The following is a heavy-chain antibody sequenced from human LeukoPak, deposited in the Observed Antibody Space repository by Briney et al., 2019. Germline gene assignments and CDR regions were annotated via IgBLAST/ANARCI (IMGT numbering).Heavy chain of an antibody. Sequence: SETLSLTCAVYGGSFSGYYWSWIRQPPGKGLEWIGEINHSGSTNYNPSLKSRVTISVDTSKNQFSLKLSSVTAADTAVYYCARVDTAMVFDYWGQGTLVTVSS. CDR2: INHSGST. D-gene: IGHD5-18*01. CDR1: GGSFSGYY. CDR3: ARVDTAMVFDY. V-gene: IGHV4-34*01. J-gene: IGHJ4*02.